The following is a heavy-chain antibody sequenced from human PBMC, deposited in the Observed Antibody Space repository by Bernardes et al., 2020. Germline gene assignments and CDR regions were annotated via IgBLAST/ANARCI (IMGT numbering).Heavy chain of an antibody. J-gene: IGHJ3*02. Sequence: SGPTLVKPTQTLTLTCTFSGFSLSTSGMCVSWIRQPPGKALEWLALIDWDDDKYYSTSLKTRLTISKDTSKNQVVLTMTNMDPVDTATYYCARMDRLAVAGRSGPPDAFDIWGQGTMVTVSS. D-gene: IGHD6-19*01. CDR1: GFSLSTSGMC. V-gene: IGHV2-70*01. CDR2: IDWDDDK. CDR3: ARMDRLAVAGRSGPPDAFDI.